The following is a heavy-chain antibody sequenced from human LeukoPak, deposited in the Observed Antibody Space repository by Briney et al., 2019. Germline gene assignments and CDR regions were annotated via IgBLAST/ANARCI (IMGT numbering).Heavy chain of an antibody. V-gene: IGHV3-9*01. CDR1: GFTFDDYA. CDR3: AKEGSSDAFDI. Sequence: PGGSLRLSCAASGFTFDDYAMHWVRQAPGKGLEWVSGISWNSGSLGYLDSVKGRFTISRDNVKNSLYLQMNSLRVEDTALYYCAKEGSSDAFDIWGQGTMVTVSS. D-gene: IGHD1-26*01. CDR2: ISWNSGSL. J-gene: IGHJ3*02.